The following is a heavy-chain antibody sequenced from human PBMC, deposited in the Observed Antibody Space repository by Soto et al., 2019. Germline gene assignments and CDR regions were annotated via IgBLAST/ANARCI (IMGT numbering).Heavy chain of an antibody. CDR2: IYYSGST. CDR1: GGSISSYY. J-gene: IGHJ4*02. Sequence: SSETLSLTCTVSGGSISSYYWSWIRQPPGKGLEWIGYIYYSGSTNYNPSLKSRVTISVDTSKNQFSLKLSSVTAADTAVYYCASLSAVAGTVDYWGQGTLVTVSS. V-gene: IGHV4-59*08. D-gene: IGHD6-19*01. CDR3: ASLSAVAGTVDY.